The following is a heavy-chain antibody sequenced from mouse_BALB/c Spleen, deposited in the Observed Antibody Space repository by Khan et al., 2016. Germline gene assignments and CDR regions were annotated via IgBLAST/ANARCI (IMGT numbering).Heavy chain of an antibody. CDR3: ARSYDGYSDWFGY. V-gene: IGHV1S56*01. J-gene: IGHJ3*01. CDR2: NYPGDGMI. D-gene: IGHD2-3*01. Sequence: QVQLKQSGPELVKPGASVKMSCKASGYAFTSYYIHWVKQRPGQGLEWIGWNYPGDGMINYNEKFRGRTTLTADKSSSTAYMLLSSLTSEASAIYFCARSYDGYSDWFGYWGQGTLVTVSA. CDR1: GYAFTSYY.